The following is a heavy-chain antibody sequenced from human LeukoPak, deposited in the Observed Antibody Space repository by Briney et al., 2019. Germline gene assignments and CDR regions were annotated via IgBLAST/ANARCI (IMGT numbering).Heavy chain of an antibody. D-gene: IGHD2-15*01. CDR1: GGSFSGYY. Sequence: PSETLSLTCAVYGGSFSGYYWSWIRQPPGKGLEWIGEIYHSGSTNYNPSLKSRVTISVDKSKNQFSLKLSSVTAADTAVYYCVSKGWSRFDYWGRGTLVTVSS. V-gene: IGHV4-34*01. J-gene: IGHJ4*02. CDR3: VSKGWSRFDY. CDR2: IYHSGST.